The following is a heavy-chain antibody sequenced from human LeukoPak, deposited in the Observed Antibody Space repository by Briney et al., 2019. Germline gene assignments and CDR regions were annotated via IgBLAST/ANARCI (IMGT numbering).Heavy chain of an antibody. J-gene: IGHJ4*02. V-gene: IGHV4-59*08. D-gene: IGHD3-9*01. Sequence: PSETLSLTCTVSGDSLINFYWSWIRQPPGKGLEWVGYIYYSGTTNYNPSLKGRVTMSVDTSKNQFSLNLRSVTAADTAVYHCARLKFDVLTGYYEALDYWGQGTLVTVSS. CDR3: ARLKFDVLTGYYEALDY. CDR1: GDSLINFY. CDR2: IYYSGTT.